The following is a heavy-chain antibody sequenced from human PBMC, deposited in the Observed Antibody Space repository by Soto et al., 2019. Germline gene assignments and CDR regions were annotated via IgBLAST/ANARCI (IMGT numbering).Heavy chain of an antibody. CDR3: ARDPGAATFDF. CDR2: INPYNGNT. J-gene: IGHJ4*01. D-gene: IGHD1-26*01. CDR1: GYSFTSHG. V-gene: IGHV1-18*04. Sequence: GASVKVSCKASGYSFTSHGVSWVRQAPGQGLQWIGWINPYNGNTLTAQNLQGRVTLTADTSTSTAYMELRSLRFDDTAIYYCARDPGAATFDFWGLGALVTVSP.